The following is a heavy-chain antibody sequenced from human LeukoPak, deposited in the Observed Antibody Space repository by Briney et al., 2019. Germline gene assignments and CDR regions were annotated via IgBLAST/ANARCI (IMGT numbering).Heavy chain of an antibody. CDR2: IIPIFGTA. CDR1: GGTFSSYA. D-gene: IGHD6-19*01. J-gene: IGHJ5*02. CDR3: ARGSGWYINWFDP. V-gene: IGHV1-69*13. Sequence: LVKVSCKASGGTFSSYAINWVRQAPGQGLEWMGGIIPIFGTANYAQKFQGRVTITADESTSTAYMELSSLRSEDTAVYYCARGSGWYINWFDPWGQGTLVTVSS.